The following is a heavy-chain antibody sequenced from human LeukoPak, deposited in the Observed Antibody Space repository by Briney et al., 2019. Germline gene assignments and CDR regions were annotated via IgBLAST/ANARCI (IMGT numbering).Heavy chain of an antibody. Sequence: PGGSLRLSCAASGFTFSAYWMTWVRQAPGKGLAWVANIIEGGDLKYYVDSVKGRFTISRDNTKNSLYLQMTSLRAEDTAVYYCVRSMNGRYGFFDYWGQGILVTVSS. CDR3: VRSMNGRYGFFDY. CDR1: GFTFSAYW. V-gene: IGHV3-7*01. D-gene: IGHD1-26*01. J-gene: IGHJ4*02. CDR2: IIEGGDLK.